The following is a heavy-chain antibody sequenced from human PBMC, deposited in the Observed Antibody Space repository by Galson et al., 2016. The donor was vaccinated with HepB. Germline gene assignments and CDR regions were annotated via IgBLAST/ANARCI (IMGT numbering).Heavy chain of an antibody. CDR2: MSSSGSTM. CDR3: AKDGGQQVVRWERLRKVYYYYAMDV. D-gene: IGHD4-23*01. CDR1: GFTVSSYS. V-gene: IGHV3-48*02. Sequence: SLRLSCAASGFTVSSYSMNWVRQAPVKGLEWVSSMSSSGSTMYYADSVKGRFTISRDIAQNSLYLQMNSLRDEDTAVYYCAKDGGQQVVRWERLRKVYYYYAMDVWGQGTTVTVSS. J-gene: IGHJ6*02.